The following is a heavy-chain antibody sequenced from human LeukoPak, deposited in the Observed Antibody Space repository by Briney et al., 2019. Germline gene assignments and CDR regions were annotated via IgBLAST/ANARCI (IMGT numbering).Heavy chain of an antibody. D-gene: IGHD1-20*01. V-gene: IGHV3-23*01. CDR3: AKDQARRNPYNWNVGPDTY. CDR1: GFTFSSYA. CDR2: ISGSGGST. Sequence: PGGSLRLSCAASGFTFSSYAMSWVRQAPGKGLEWVSAISGSGGSTYYADSVKGRFTISRDNSKNTLYLQMNSLRAEDTAVYYCAKDQARRNPYNWNVGPDTYWGQGTLVTVSS. J-gene: IGHJ4*02.